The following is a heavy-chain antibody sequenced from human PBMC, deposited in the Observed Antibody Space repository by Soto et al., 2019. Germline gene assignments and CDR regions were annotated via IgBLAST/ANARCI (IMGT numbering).Heavy chain of an antibody. V-gene: IGHV4-59*08. J-gene: IGHJ4*02. CDR1: GGSIRSYY. D-gene: IGHD5-12*01. Sequence: TSETLSLTCTVSGGSIRSYYWSWIRQPPGKGLEWIGFIYYSGATNYNPSLESRVTISVDTSKNQFSLKLSSVTAADTAVYYCVRHALGGYDDYIDYSGQGALVTVSS. CDR3: VRHALGGYDDYIDY. CDR2: IYYSGAT.